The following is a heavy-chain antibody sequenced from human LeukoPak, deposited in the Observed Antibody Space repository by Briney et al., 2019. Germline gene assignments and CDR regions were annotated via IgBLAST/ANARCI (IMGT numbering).Heavy chain of an antibody. V-gene: IGHV1-8*03. Sequence: ASVKVSCKASGYTFTSYDINWVRQATGQGLEWMGWMNPNSGNTGYAQKFQGRVTITRNTSISTAYMELSSLRSEDTAVYYCARSMYSSSSNNWFDPWGQGTLVTVSS. J-gene: IGHJ5*02. CDR1: GYTFTSYD. CDR3: ARSMYSSSSNNWFDP. CDR2: MNPNSGNT. D-gene: IGHD6-13*01.